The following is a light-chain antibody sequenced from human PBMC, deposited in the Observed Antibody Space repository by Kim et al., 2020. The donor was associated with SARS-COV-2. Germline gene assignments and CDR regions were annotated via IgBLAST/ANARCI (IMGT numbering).Light chain of an antibody. Sequence: SPGEKATISCRASQTISSSYLAWYQQKPGQAPKLLIYGASNRATDIPNRFSGSGSGTDFALTIRRLEPEDVAVYYCQQFVTSPWTFGQGTKVDIK. CDR1: QTISSSY. J-gene: IGKJ1*01. V-gene: IGKV3-20*01. CDR2: GAS. CDR3: QQFVTSPWT.